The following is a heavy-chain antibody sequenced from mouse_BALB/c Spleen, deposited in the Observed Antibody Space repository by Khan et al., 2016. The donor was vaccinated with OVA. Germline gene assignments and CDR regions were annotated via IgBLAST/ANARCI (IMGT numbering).Heavy chain of an antibody. CDR3: ARDYYGRSYGDC. CDR1: GFTFSSFG. V-gene: IGHV5-17*02. CDR2: ISSGSRTI. J-gene: IGHJ2*01. D-gene: IGHD1-1*01. Sequence: EVELVESGGGLVQPGGSRKLSCAASGFTFSSFGMHWVRQAPEKGLEWVAYISSGSRTIYSAATVKGRFTISRDNPKNTLFLQMTSLRSEDTAMYYCARDYYGRSYGDCWGQGTTLTVSS.